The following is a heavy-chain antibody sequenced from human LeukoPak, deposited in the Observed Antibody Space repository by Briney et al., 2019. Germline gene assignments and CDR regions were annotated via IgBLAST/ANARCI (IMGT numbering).Heavy chain of an antibody. V-gene: IGHV3-48*01. J-gene: IGHJ3*02. CDR2: SSACSSDV. Sequence: GGSLRLSCAASGLAFSSSAMNWVRQTPGKGLEWLSYSSACSSDVYYADSVKGRFTISRDNAKSSLYLQMNSLTAEDTAIYFCARGRDHAFDIWGQGTRVTVSS. CDR3: ARGRDHAFDI. CDR1: GLAFSSSA.